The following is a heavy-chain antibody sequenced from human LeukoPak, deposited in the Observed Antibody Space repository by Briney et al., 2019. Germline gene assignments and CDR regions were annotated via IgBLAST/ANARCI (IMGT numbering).Heavy chain of an antibody. CDR2: ISSSSSYI. V-gene: IGHV3-21*01. CDR3: ARGFGLAPYAFDI. J-gene: IGHJ3*02. Sequence: GASVKVSCKASGYTFTSYGISWVRQAPGKGLEWVSSISSSSSYIYYAGSVKGRFTISRDNAKNSLYLQMNSLRAEDTAVYYCARGFGLAPYAFDIWGQGTMVTVSS. D-gene: IGHD3-10*01. CDR1: GYTFTSYG.